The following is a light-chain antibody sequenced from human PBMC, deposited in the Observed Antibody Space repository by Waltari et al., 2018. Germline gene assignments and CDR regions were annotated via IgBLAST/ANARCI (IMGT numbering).Light chain of an antibody. J-gene: IGLJ2*01. CDR1: RSNIGNNA. CDR3: AAWDDSLNGVV. CDR2: NDD. Sequence: QSVLTQPPSVSEALRQTVTISCSGSRSNIGNNAVNWYQQLPGKAPKLLIYNDDLLPSGVSDRFSGSKSGTSASLAISGLQSEDEADYCCAAWDDSLNGVVFGGGTKLSVL. V-gene: IGLV1-36*01.